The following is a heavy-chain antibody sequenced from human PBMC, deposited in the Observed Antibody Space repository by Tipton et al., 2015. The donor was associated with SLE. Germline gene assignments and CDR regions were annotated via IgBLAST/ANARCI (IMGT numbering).Heavy chain of an antibody. J-gene: IGHJ4*02. CDR3: ARDLVTTSYYFDY. Sequence: SLRLSCAASGFTVSSNYMSWIRQAPGKGLEWVSHISTSSNYANYADSVKGRFTISRDNAKNSLYLQMNSLRAEDTALYYCARDLVTTSYYFDYWGQGTLVTVSS. CDR1: GFTVSSNY. CDR2: ISTSSNYA. D-gene: IGHD4-17*01. V-gene: IGHV3-11*05.